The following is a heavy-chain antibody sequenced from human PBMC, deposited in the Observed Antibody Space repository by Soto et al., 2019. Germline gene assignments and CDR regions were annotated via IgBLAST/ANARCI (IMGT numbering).Heavy chain of an antibody. V-gene: IGHV1-2*04. Sequence: QVQLVQSGAEVKKPGASVKVSCKASGYTFTGYYMHWVRQAPGQGLEWMGWINANSGGTNYAQKLQGWVTMTRDTSISTAYMERSRLRSDDTAVYYCARDGGSGSPYDYWGQGTLVTVSS. CDR2: INANSGGT. CDR3: ARDGGSGSPYDY. J-gene: IGHJ4*02. D-gene: IGHD3-10*01. CDR1: GYTFTGYY.